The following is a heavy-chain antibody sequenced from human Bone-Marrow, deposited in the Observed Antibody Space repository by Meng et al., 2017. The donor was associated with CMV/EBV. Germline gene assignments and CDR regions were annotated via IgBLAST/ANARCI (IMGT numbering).Heavy chain of an antibody. Sequence: GESLKISCAASGFTFNNAWMSWVRQAPGKGLEWVGRIKSNSDGGTADYATPVKGRFSISRDDSKNILFMQINSLMIEDTAVYYCTSLTMVVTRWGQGTLVTVSS. CDR2: IKSNSDGGTA. D-gene: IGHD4-23*01. J-gene: IGHJ4*02. CDR3: TSLTMVVTR. CDR1: GFTFNNAW. V-gene: IGHV3-15*01.